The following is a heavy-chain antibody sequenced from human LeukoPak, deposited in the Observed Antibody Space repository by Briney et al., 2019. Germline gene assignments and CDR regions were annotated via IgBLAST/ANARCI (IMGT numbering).Heavy chain of an antibody. CDR3: ARDRGSFLAYWYFDL. J-gene: IGHJ2*01. Sequence: ASVKVSCKASGYTFTSYYMHWVRQAPGQGLEWMGIINPSGGSTSYAQKFQGRVTMTRDTSTSTVYMELSSLRSEDTAVYYCARDRGSFLAYWYFDLWGRGTLVTVSS. D-gene: IGHD1-26*01. V-gene: IGHV1-46*01. CDR2: INPSGGST. CDR1: GYTFTSYY.